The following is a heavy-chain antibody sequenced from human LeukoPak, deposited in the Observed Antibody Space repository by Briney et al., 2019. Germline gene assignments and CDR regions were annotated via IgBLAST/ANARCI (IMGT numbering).Heavy chain of an antibody. Sequence: PSETLSLTCTVSGGSISSSSYYWGWIRQPPGKGLEWIGSIYYSGSTYYNPSLKSRVTISVDTSKNQFSLKLSSVTAADTAVYYCASTYDSSGYYGGAHAFDIWGQGTMVTVSS. CDR2: IYYSGST. CDR3: ASTYDSSGYYGGAHAFDI. V-gene: IGHV4-39*01. D-gene: IGHD3-22*01. CDR1: GGSISSSSYY. J-gene: IGHJ3*02.